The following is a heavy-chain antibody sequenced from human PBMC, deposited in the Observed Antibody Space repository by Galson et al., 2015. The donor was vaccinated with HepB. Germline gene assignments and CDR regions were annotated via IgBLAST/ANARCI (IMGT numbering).Heavy chain of an antibody. CDR2: ISGSGGST. V-gene: IGHV3-23*01. CDR1: GFTFSSYA. Sequence: SLRLSCAASGFTFSSYAMSWVRQAPGKGLEWVSAISGSGGSTYYADSVKGRFTISRDNSKNTLYLQMNSLRAEDTAVYYCAKDSGNDFWVGRFDPWGQGTLVTVSS. CDR3: AKDSGNDFWVGRFDP. J-gene: IGHJ5*02. D-gene: IGHD3-3*01.